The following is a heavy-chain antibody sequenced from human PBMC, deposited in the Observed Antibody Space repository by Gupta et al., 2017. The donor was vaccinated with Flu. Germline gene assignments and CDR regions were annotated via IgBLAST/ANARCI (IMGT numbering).Heavy chain of an antibody. CDR2: IYYSGST. CDR1: GGSISSYY. V-gene: IGHV4-59*01. Sequence: QVQLQESGPGLVKPSETLSLTCTVSGGSISSYYWSWIRQPPGKGLEWIGYIYYSGSTNYNPSLKSRVTISVETSKKQVSLKLSSVTAADTAVYYFARDGSGGSGNCFDYWGQGTLVTVSS. J-gene: IGHJ4*02. CDR3: ARDGSGGSGNCFDY. D-gene: IGHD2-15*01.